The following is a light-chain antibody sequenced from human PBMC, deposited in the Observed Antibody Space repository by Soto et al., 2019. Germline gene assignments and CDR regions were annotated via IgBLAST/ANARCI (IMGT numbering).Light chain of an antibody. CDR3: TSYTSTSTPYV. CDR1: SRDIGTSNL. CDR2: DVY. V-gene: IGLV2-14*02. Sequence: QSVLTQPASVSGSPGQSITISCTGTSRDIGTSNLVSWYQQHPGKAPKLIIYDVYNRPSGVSTRFSGSKSGNTASLTISGLQAEDEADYYCTSYTSTSTPYVFGGGTKVTVL. J-gene: IGLJ1*01.